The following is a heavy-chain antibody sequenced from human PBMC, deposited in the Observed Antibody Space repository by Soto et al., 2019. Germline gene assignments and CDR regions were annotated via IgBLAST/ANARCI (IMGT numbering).Heavy chain of an antibody. CDR2: IYYSGTT. CDR1: GDSISSGDYY. D-gene: IGHD6-19*01. V-gene: IGHV4-30-4*02. J-gene: IGHJ5*02. Sequence: SETLSLTCTVSGDSISSGDYYWSWVRQSPGKGLEWIGCIYYSGTTYYNPSLETRLTMSVDTSKNQFSLRAEDTAVYYCARAPVAGSYNWFDPWGQGTLVTVSS. CDR3: ARAPVAGSYNWFDP.